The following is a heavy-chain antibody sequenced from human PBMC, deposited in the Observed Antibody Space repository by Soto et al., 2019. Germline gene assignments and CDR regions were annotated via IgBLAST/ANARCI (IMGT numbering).Heavy chain of an antibody. CDR3: ARDLGGYSYMGKKYYYYGMDV. V-gene: IGHV3-33*01. D-gene: IGHD5-18*01. Sequence: GGSLRLSCAASGFTFSSYGMHWVRQAPGKGLEWVAVIWYDGSNKYYADSVKGRFTISRDNSKNTLYLQMNSLRAEDTAVYYCARDLGGYSYMGKKYYYYGMDVWGQGTTVTVSS. J-gene: IGHJ6*02. CDR2: IWYDGSNK. CDR1: GFTFSSYG.